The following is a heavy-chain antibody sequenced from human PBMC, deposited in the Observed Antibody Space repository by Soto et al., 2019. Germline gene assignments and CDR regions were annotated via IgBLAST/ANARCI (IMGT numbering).Heavy chain of an antibody. Sequence: PVRSQRLSCTAAECTSINHARSWVRQAPGKGLEWVSAISGSGGSTYYADSVKGRFTISRDNSKNTLYLQMNSLRAEDTAVYYCAKDMTGYSSGWINYGMDVWDQGTTVTVSS. J-gene: IGHJ6*02. V-gene: IGHV3-23*01. CDR2: ISGSGGST. CDR1: ECTSINHA. CDR3: AKDMTGYSSGWINYGMDV. D-gene: IGHD6-19*01.